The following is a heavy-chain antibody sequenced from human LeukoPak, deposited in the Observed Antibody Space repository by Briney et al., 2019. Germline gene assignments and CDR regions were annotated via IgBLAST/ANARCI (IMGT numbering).Heavy chain of an antibody. CDR3: AKDKKGVGLVVPAAMGAFDI. Sequence: GGSLRLSCITSGFTFSAFAMSWVRQAPGKGLEWVSAISGSGGSTYYADSVKGRFTISRDNSKNTLYLQMNSLRAEDTAVYYCAKDKKGVGLVVPAAMGAFDIWGQGTMVTVSS. CDR2: ISGSGGST. CDR1: GFTFSAFA. J-gene: IGHJ3*02. D-gene: IGHD2-2*01. V-gene: IGHV3-23*01.